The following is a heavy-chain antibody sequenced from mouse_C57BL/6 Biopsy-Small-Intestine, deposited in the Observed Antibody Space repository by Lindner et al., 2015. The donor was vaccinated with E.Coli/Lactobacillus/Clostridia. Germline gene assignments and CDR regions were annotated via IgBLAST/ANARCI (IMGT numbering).Heavy chain of an antibody. Sequence: VQLQESGADLVKPGASVKISCKASGYAFSTYWMNWVKQRPGKGLEWIGQIYPGADDTKYSGKFKGKATLTADKSSSTAYMQLSSLTSEDSAVYFCARSGGYYGYYAMDYWGQGTSVTVSS. CDR1: GYAFSTYW. V-gene: IGHV1-80*01. J-gene: IGHJ4*01. CDR2: IYPGADDT. D-gene: IGHD1-1*01. CDR3: ARSGGYYGYYAMDY.